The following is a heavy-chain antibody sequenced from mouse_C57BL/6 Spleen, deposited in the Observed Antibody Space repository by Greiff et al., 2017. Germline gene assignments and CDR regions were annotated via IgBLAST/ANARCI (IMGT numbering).Heavy chain of an antibody. CDR1: GFTFSDYY. CDR3: ARVGYSNYYFDY. V-gene: IGHV5-16*01. D-gene: IGHD2-5*01. Sequence: EVKLMESEGGLVQPGSSMKLSCTASGFTFSDYYMAWVRQVPEKGLEWVANINYDGSSTYYLDSLKSRFIISRDNAKNILYLQMSSLKSEDTATYYCARVGYSNYYFDYWGQGTTLTVSS. CDR2: INYDGSST. J-gene: IGHJ2*01.